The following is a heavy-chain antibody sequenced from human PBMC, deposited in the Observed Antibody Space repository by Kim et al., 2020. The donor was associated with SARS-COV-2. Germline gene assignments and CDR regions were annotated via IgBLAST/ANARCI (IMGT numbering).Heavy chain of an antibody. V-gene: IGHV4-31*03. J-gene: IGHJ4*02. CDR1: GGSISSGGYY. Sequence: SETLSLTCTVSGGSISSGGYYWSWIRQHPGKGLEWIGYIYYSGSTYYNPSLKSRVTISVDTSKNQFSLKLSSVTAADTAVYYCARGPITPNRPENDYGDPPDYWGQGTLVTVSS. CDR2: IYYSGST. D-gene: IGHD4-17*01. CDR3: ARGPITPNRPENDYGDPPDY.